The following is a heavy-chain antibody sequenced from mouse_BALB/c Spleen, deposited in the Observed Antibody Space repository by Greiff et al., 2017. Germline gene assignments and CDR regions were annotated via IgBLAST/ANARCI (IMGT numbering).Heavy chain of an antibody. V-gene: IGHV3-6*02. CDR2: ISYDGSN. J-gene: IGHJ3*01. CDR1: GYSITSGYY. Sequence: VQLKESGPGLVKPSQSLSLTCSVTGYSITSGYYWNWIRQFPGNKLEWMGYISYDGSNNYNPSLKNRISITRDTSKNQFFLKLNSVTTEDTATYYCARVGYGNYFAYWGQGTLVTVSA. CDR3: ARVGYGNYFAY. D-gene: IGHD2-10*02.